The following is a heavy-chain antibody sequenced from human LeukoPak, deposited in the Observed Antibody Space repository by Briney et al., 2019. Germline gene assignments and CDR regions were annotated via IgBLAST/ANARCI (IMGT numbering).Heavy chain of an antibody. J-gene: IGHJ6*03. Sequence: SETLSLTCAVYGGSFSGYYWSWIRQPPGKGLEWIGEINHSGSTNYNPSLKSRVTISVDTSKNQFSLKLSSVTAADTAVYYCARVGTMAGSNYYYYYYMDVWGKGTTVTISS. D-gene: IGHD6-19*01. CDR1: GGSFSGYY. CDR2: INHSGST. CDR3: ARVGTMAGSNYYYYYYMDV. V-gene: IGHV4-34*01.